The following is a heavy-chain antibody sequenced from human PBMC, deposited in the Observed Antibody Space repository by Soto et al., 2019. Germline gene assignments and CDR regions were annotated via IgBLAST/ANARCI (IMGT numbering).Heavy chain of an antibody. CDR3: ATGGTYFDY. CDR1: GGSISSYY. CDR2: IHTSGSP. V-gene: IGHV4-4*07. J-gene: IGHJ4*02. Sequence: PSETLSLTCTVSGGSISSYYCSWIRQAAGKGLEWIGRIHTSGSPNYSPSLKSRVTMSADTSKNQFSLKLTSVTAADTAVYYCATGGTYFDYWGQGTLVTVSS.